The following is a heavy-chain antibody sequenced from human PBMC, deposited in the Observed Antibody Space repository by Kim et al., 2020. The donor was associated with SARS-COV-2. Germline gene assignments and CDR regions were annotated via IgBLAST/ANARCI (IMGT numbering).Heavy chain of an antibody. V-gene: IGHV3-74*01. CDR3: ARRQFKRGWYYFDY. D-gene: IGHD6-19*01. J-gene: IGHJ4*02. Sequence: AASVKGRFTISRDNAKNTLYRKMNSLRAEEKAVYYGARRQFKRGWYYFDYWGQGTLGTVSS.